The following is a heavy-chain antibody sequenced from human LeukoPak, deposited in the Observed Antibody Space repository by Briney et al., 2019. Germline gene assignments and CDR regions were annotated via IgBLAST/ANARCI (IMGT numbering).Heavy chain of an antibody. J-gene: IGHJ4*02. CDR1: GYTFISYA. CDR2: INTNTGNP. V-gene: IGHV7-4-1*02. CDR3: VRGSDYYDSSGATY. Sequence: ASVKVSCKASGYTFISYAMNWVRQAPGQGLEGMGWINTNTGNPTYAQGFTGRFVFSLDTSVSTAYLQISSLKAEDTAVYYCVRGSDYYDSSGATYWGQGTLVTVSS. D-gene: IGHD3-22*01.